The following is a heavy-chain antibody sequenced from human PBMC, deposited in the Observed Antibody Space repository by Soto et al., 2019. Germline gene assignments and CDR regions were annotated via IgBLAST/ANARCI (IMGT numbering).Heavy chain of an antibody. J-gene: IGHJ4*02. Sequence: EVQLLESGGGLVQPGGSLRLSCAASGFTFSSYAMSWVRQAPGKGLEWVSAISGSGGSTYYADSVKGRFTISRDNSKNTLYLQMNSLRADDTAVYYCAKDQSGLRYFDWFRKPTDYWGQGTLVTVSS. V-gene: IGHV3-23*01. CDR2: ISGSGGST. CDR1: GFTFSSYA. D-gene: IGHD3-9*01. CDR3: AKDQSGLRYFDWFRKPTDY.